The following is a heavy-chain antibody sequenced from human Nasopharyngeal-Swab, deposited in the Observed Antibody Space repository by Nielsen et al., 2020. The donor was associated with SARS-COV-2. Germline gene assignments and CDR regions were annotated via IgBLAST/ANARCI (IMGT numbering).Heavy chain of an antibody. J-gene: IGHJ6*03. Sequence: ASVKVSCKASGYTFTSYDINWVRQATGQGLEWMGWMNPNSGNTGYAQKFQGRVTITADESTSTAYMELSSLRSEDTAVYYCARDFGSGWLDYYYYYMDVWGKGTTVTVSS. CDR1: GYTFTSYD. V-gene: IGHV1-8*01. CDR3: ARDFGSGWLDYYYYYMDV. CDR2: MNPNSGNT. D-gene: IGHD6-19*01.